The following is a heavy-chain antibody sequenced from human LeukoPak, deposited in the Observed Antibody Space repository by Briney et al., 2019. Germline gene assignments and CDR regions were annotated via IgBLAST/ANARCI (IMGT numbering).Heavy chain of an antibody. CDR2: TKSKTDGGTT. J-gene: IGHJ4*02. D-gene: IGHD3-10*01. V-gene: IGHV3-15*01. Sequence: GGSLRLSCAASGFTFSNAWMSWVRQAPGKGLEWVGRTKSKTDGGTTDYAAPVKGRFTISRDDSKNTLYLQMNSMKTEDTAVYYCTNGVRGALDYWGQGTLVTVSS. CDR3: TNGVRGALDY. CDR1: GFTFSNAW.